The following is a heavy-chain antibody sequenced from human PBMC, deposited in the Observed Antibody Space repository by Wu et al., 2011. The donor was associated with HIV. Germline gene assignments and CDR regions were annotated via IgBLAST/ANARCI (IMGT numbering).Heavy chain of an antibody. CDR2: INPNTGGT. V-gene: IGHV1-2*02. J-gene: IGHJ3*02. CDR1: GYTFTAYY. D-gene: IGHD6-13*01. Sequence: QIQLVQSGAEVKKPGASVKVSCKASGYTFTAYYMHWVRQAPGQGLECMGWINPNTGGTNYAQKFQGSVTMTRDTSISTAYMELSRLRSDDTAVYYCARRADIAADAFDIWGQGTMVTVSS. CDR3: ARRADIAADAFDI.